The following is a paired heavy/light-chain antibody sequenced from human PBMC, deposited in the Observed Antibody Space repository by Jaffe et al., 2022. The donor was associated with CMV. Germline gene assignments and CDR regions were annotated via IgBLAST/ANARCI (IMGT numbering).Light chain of an antibody. J-gene: IGKJ4*01. CDR2: AAS. CDR3: QQSYSTRLT. CDR1: QSISSY. Sequence: DIQMTQSPSSLSASVGDRVTITCRASQSISSYLNWYQQKPGKAPKLLIYAASSLQSGVPSRFSGSGSGTDFTLTISSLQPEDFATYYCQQSYSTRLTFGGGTKVEIK. V-gene: IGKV1-39*01.
Heavy chain of an antibody. Sequence: QVQLVQSGAEVKKPGASVKVSCKASGYTFTSYGISWVRQAPGQGLEWMGWISAYNGNTNYAQKLQGRVTMTTDTSTSTAYMELRSLRSDDTAVYYCARERITMIVVAGDDAFDIWGQGTMVTVSS. D-gene: IGHD3-22*01. CDR3: ARERITMIVVAGDDAFDI. CDR1: GYTFTSYG. CDR2: ISAYNGNT. V-gene: IGHV1-18*01. J-gene: IGHJ3*02.